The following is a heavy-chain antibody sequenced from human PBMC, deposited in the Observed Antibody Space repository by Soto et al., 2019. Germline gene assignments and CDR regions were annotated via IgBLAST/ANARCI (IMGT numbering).Heavy chain of an antibody. V-gene: IGHV3-23*01. J-gene: IGHJ4*02. D-gene: IGHD1-26*01. CDR2: IDYSGDTT. CDR1: GFTFSSYT. Sequence: GGSLRLSCAASGFTFSSYTMNWVRQARGKGLEWVSAIDYSGDTTYYADSVKGRFTISRDNSKDTLYLQMNSLRVEDTAVYYCAKFASGSYPYYFDYWGQGTLVTVSS. CDR3: AKFASGSYPYYFDY.